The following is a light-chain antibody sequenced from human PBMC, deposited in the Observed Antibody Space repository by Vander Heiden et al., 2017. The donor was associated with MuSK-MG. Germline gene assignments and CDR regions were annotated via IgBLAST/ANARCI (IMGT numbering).Light chain of an antibody. CDR1: QGISSY. J-gene: IGKJ4*01. V-gene: IGKV1-8*01. Sequence: MTQSPSSFSASTGDRVTITCRASQGISSYLAWYQQKPGKAPKLLIYAASTLQSGVPSRFSGSGSGTDFTLTISCLQSEDFATYYWQQDYSYHTFGGGTKVEIK. CDR2: AAS. CDR3: QQDYSYHT.